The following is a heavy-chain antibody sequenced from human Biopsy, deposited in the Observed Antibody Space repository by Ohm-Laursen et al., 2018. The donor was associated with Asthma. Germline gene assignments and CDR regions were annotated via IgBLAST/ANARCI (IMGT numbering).Heavy chain of an antibody. Sequence: ASVKVSCKASGYTFIGCHINWMRQAPGQGLEWMGRINPNSGGTNYAQKFQGRVTMTRDTSISTAYTEVSRLRSDDTAVYYCARGQKSAGDRWFDPWGQGTLVTVSS. CDR2: INPNSGGT. J-gene: IGHJ5*02. D-gene: IGHD6-13*01. CDR3: ARGQKSAGDRWFDP. V-gene: IGHV1-2*06. CDR1: GYTFIGCH.